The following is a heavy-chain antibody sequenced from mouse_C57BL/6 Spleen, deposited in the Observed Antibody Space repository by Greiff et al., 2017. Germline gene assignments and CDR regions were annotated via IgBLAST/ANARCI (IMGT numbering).Heavy chain of an antibody. D-gene: IGHD3-1*01. J-gene: IGHJ2*01. CDR2: IHPSDSDT. Sequence: FWMHWVKQRPGQGLEWIGRIHPSDSDTSYNQKFKGKATLNGDKSSSTAYMQLSSLTSEDSAVYYCAIRYSGYFDYWGQGTTLTVSS. V-gene: IGHV1-74*01. CDR3: AIRYSGYFDY. CDR1: FW.